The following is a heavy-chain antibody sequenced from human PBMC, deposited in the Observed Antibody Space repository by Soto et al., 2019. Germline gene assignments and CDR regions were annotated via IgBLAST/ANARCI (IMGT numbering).Heavy chain of an antibody. CDR1: GYTFTGYY. V-gene: IGHV1-2*04. D-gene: IGHD6-19*01. Sequence: WASVNVSFKASGYTFTGYYMHWVRQAPGQGLEWMGWINPNSGGTNYAQKFQGWVTMTRDTSISTAYMELSRLRSDDTAVYYCARDGIAVAGTYYYYGMDVWGQGTTVTVSS. J-gene: IGHJ6*02. CDR2: INPNSGGT. CDR3: ARDGIAVAGTYYYYGMDV.